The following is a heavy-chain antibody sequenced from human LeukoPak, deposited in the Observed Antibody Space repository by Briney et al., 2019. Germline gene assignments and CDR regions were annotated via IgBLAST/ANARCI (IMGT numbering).Heavy chain of an antibody. CDR3: ARHGVRSSSWYSRGWFDP. V-gene: IGHV4-38-2*02. D-gene: IGHD6-13*01. J-gene: IGHJ5*02. Sequence: SETLSLTCTVSGNSISSGYYWGWIRPPPGKGLKWIGSISHSGNTYYNPSLKSRVTISVDTSKNQFSLKLSSVTAADTAVYYCARHGVRSSSWYSRGWFDPWGQGTLVTVSS. CDR1: GNSISSGYY. CDR2: ISHSGNT.